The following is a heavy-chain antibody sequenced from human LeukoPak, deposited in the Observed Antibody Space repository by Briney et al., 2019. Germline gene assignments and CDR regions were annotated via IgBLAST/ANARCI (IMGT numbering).Heavy chain of an antibody. D-gene: IGHD2-15*01. V-gene: IGHV3-48*01. CDR2: IEYSSSSI. CDR3: ARDIAHCRGGKSYNIGFDF. Sequence: GGSLRLSCAASGFTFSSYSMNWVRQAPGKGLEWVSYIEYSSSSIYYADSVKGRFTISRDNAKNSLYLQMNSLRAEDTAVYYFARDIAHCRGGKSYNIGFDFGGQGTLVTVSS. J-gene: IGHJ5*01. CDR1: GFTFSSYS.